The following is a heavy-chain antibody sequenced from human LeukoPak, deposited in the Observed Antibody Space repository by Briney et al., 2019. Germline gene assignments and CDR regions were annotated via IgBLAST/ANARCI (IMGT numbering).Heavy chain of an antibody. V-gene: IGHV4-39*07. CDR1: GFTLSRYW. J-gene: IGHJ4*02. CDR2: IYYSGST. D-gene: IGHD2-2*01. CDR3: ATADLVQLVPAASAFDS. Sequence: PGGSLRLSCAASGFTLSRYWMSWVRQAPGKGLEWIGSIYYSGSTYNNPSLKSRVTISIDTSKHQFSLKLSSVTAADTAVYYCATADLVQLVPAASAFDSWGQGTLVTVSS.